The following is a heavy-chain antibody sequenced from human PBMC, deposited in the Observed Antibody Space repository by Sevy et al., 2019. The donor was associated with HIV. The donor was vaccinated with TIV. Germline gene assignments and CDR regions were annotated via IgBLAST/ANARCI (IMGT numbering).Heavy chain of an antibody. J-gene: IGHJ5*02. CDR3: ATGEGYSVLSNWFGYDP. CDR2: IYHSGST. D-gene: IGHD3-10*01. V-gene: IGHV4-30-2*01. Sequence: SETLSLTCTVSGVSIDSGGYSWSWIRQPPGKGLEWIGYIYHSGSTYYNPSLKCRVTISVDGSKNQFSLEVTSVTAADTAVYYCATGEGYSVLSNWFGYDPWGQGTLVTVSS. CDR1: GVSIDSGGYS.